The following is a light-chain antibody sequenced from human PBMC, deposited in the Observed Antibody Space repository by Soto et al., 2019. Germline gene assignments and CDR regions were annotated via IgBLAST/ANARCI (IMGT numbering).Light chain of an antibody. V-gene: IGKV3-20*01. J-gene: IGKJ1*01. CDR1: QSVSRSY. Sequence: ENVLPQSPGTLSLSPGASSPLSGRASQSVSRSYLVWYQQAPGQAPRLLMSGASSRAPGIPDRFSGSGSGTDFTLTISRLESEEFAVYYCKQYGSLPWTVGKGNKVDIK. CDR2: GAS. CDR3: KQYGSLPWT.